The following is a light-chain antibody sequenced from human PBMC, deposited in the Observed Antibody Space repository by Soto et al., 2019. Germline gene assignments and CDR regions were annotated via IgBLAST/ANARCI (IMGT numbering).Light chain of an antibody. J-gene: IGKJ1*01. V-gene: IGKV3-20*01. CDR3: QQYGGSPRT. Sequence: EIVLKQSPGTLSLYQGEGATLSCRASQSIGGNFLAWYQQRRGQAPRLLIHGASNRATGIPDRFSGSGSGTDFTLTITRLEPEDFAVYYCQQYGGSPRTFGQGTKVDIK. CDR1: QSIGGNF. CDR2: GAS.